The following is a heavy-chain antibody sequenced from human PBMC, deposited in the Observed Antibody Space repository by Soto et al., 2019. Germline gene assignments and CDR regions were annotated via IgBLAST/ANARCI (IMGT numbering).Heavy chain of an antibody. Sequence: GGSLRLSCAASGFTFSSYSMNWVRQAPGKGLEWVSYISSSSSTIYYADSVKGRFTISRDNAKNSLYLQMNSLRDEDTAVYYCARENYYDILTGQWRGYWFDPWGQGTLVTVSS. CDR3: ARENYYDILTGQWRGYWFDP. J-gene: IGHJ5*02. D-gene: IGHD3-9*01. CDR1: GFTFSSYS. V-gene: IGHV3-48*02. CDR2: ISSSSSTI.